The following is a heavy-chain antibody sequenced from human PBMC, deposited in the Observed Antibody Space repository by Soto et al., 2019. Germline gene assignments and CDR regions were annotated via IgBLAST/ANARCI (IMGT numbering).Heavy chain of an antibody. Sequence: KTSETLSLTCTVSGDSISSSGYYWGWIRQTPGKGLEWIGSFYFSGSTHYNPSLKSRVTISVDTSKNHFSLNLDSVTAADTAVYYCARHREGEGLQPLYSWFAPWGKGTLVPVS. V-gene: IGHV4-39*01. CDR3: ARHREGEGLQPLYSWFAP. D-gene: IGHD2-2*02. CDR1: GDSISSSGYY. J-gene: IGHJ5*02. CDR2: FYFSGST.